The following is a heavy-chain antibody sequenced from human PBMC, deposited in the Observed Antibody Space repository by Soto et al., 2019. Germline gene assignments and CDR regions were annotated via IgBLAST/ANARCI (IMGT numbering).Heavy chain of an antibody. V-gene: IGHV3-33*01. Sequence: GGSLRLSCAASGFTFSSYGMHWVRQSPGNRLERVAAIWYDGSNKYYTDSVKCRFTSSRDNSKNTLYLQMNSMRDDDTAVYYCATDLSRNFNAAPDAFDIWGQRTMVTVSS. CDR2: IWYDGSNK. D-gene: IGHD6-6*01. J-gene: IGHJ3*02. CDR3: ATDLSRNFNAAPDAFDI. CDR1: GFTFSSYG.